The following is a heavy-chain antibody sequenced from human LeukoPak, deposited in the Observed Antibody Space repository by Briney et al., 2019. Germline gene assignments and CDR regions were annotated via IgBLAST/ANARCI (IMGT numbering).Heavy chain of an antibody. V-gene: IGHV5-51*01. CDR3: ARQAYGSHFDAFDI. CDR2: IYPDDSET. CDR1: GYRFTTDY. D-gene: IGHD3-22*01. J-gene: IGHJ3*02. Sequence: GESLKISCKASGYRFTTDYIGWVRQMPGKGLEWRGIIYPDDSETNYSPSFQGQVSMSVDESITTAYLQWSSLKASDTAIYYCARQAYGSHFDAFDIWGQGTMVTVSS.